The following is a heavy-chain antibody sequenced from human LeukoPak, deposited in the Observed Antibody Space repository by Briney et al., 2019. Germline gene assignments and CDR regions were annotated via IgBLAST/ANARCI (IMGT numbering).Heavy chain of an antibody. CDR1: GFTLSDHW. V-gene: IGHV3-74*03. J-gene: IGHJ6*02. Sequence: GGSLRLSCVASGFTLSDHWMYWVRQGPSRGLAHVSRVESDANRTTYADSVKGRFTISRDDAKNTMYLQMNSLRVEDTAVYYCVKGGHKLDIQTTHYYYGLDVWGQGTTVAVS. CDR2: VESDANRT. D-gene: IGHD5-12*01. CDR3: VKGGHKLDIQTTHYYYGLDV.